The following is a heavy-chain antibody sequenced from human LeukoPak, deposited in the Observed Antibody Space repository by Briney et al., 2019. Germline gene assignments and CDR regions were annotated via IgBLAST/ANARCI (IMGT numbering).Heavy chain of an antibody. CDR2: INSSSGYI. V-gene: IGHV3-21*01. Sequence: GGSLRLSCAASGFTFSSYSMNWVRQAPGKGLEWVSSINSSSGYIYYADSVKGRFTISRDNAKNSLYLQMNSLRAEDTAVYYCARDSGTTGEVKFDPWGQGTLVTVSS. CDR1: GFTFSSYS. D-gene: IGHD3-10*01. CDR3: ARDSGTTGEVKFDP. J-gene: IGHJ5*02.